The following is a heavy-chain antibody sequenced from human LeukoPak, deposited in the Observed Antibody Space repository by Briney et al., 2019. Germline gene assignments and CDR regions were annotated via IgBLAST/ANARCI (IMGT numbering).Heavy chain of an antibody. CDR3: ARGGYQLLWY. CDR2: IKQDGSEK. D-gene: IGHD2-2*01. V-gene: IGHV3-7*04. Sequence: GGSLRLSCAASGFTFSTYWMSWVRQAPGAGLEWVASIKQDGSEKSYVDSVKGRFTISRDNAKNSLYLQMNSLRAEDTAVYYCARGGYQLLWYWGQGTLVTVSS. CDR1: GFTFSTYW. J-gene: IGHJ4*02.